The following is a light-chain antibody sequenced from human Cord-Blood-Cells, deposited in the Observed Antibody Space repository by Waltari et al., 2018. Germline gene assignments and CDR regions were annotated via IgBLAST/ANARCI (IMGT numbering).Light chain of an antibody. V-gene: IGKV4-1*01. CDR1: QSVLYSSNNKNY. CDR2: WAS. CDR3: QQYYSPPLT. J-gene: IGKJ4*01. Sequence: DIVMTQSPDSLAVSLGERATINCKSSQSVLYSSNNKNYLAWYQQKPGQPPKLLIYWASTRESGVPDRFSGSGSGTDSTLTISSLQAEDVAVYYCQQYYSPPLTFGGGTKVETK.